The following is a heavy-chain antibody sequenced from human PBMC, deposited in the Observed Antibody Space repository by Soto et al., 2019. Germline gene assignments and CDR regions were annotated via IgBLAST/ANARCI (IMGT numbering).Heavy chain of an antibody. V-gene: IGHV1-18*01. CDR1: GYTFTSYG. D-gene: IGHD2-2*01. Sequence: QVQLVQSGAEVKKPGASVKVSCKASGYTFTSYGISWVRQAPGQGLEWMEWISAYNGNTNYAQKLQGRVTMTTDTSTSTAYMELRSVRSDDTAVYYCARGGYCSSTSCYRYYYYYGMDVWGQGTTVTVS. CDR3: ARGGYCSSTSCYRYYYYYGMDV. J-gene: IGHJ6*02. CDR2: ISAYNGNT.